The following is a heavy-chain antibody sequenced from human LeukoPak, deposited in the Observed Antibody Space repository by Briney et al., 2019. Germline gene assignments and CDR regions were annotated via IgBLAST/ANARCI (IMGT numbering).Heavy chain of an antibody. V-gene: IGHV3-21*04. CDR1: GFTFSSYS. CDR3: ARDNSVGDVAWWFDP. Sequence: GGSLRLSCAASGFTFSSYSMNGVRQAPGKGLEWVSSISSSSSYIYYADSVKGRFTISRDNAKNSLYLQMNSLRAEDTAVYYCARDNSVGDVAWWFDPWGQGTLVTVSS. D-gene: IGHD1-26*01. CDR2: ISSSSSYI. J-gene: IGHJ5*02.